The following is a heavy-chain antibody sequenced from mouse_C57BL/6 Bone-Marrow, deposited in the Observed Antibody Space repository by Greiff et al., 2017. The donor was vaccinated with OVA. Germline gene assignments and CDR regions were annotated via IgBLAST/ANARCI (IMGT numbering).Heavy chain of an antibody. V-gene: IGHV5-16*01. J-gene: IGHJ1*03. CDR1: GFTFSDYY. Sequence: EVKVVESEGGLVQPGSSMKLSCTASGFTFSDYYMAWVRQVPEKGLEWVANINYDGSSTYYLDSLKSRFIISRDNAKNILYLQMSSLKSEDTATYYCARDGAVLYWYFDVWGTGTTVTVSS. CDR3: ARDGAVLYWYFDV. CDR2: INYDGSST.